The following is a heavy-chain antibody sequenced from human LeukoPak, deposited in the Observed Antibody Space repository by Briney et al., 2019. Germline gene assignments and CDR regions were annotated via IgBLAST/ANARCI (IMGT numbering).Heavy chain of an antibody. CDR1: GFTVSDNY. J-gene: IGHJ4*02. CDR3: AKAEQQLDLDY. D-gene: IGHD6-13*01. V-gene: IGHV3-66*01. CDR2: LSGGGRT. Sequence: GGSLRLSCAASGFTVSDNYMTWVRRTPGKGLEWVSLLSGGGRTYYANSVKVRFTISRDDSNNVLYLQMNNLRAEDTAVYYCAKAEQQLDLDYWGQGTLVTVSS.